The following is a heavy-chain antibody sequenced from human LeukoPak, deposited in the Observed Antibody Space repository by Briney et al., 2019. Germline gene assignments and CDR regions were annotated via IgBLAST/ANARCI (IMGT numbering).Heavy chain of an antibody. CDR3: ARVGGYYQRYYYYMDV. CDR1: GGSFSGHY. Sequence: SETLSLTCAVYGGSFSGHYWSWIRQPPGKGLEWIGEINLSGSTNYNPSLKSRVTISVDTSKNQFSLKLSSVTAADTAVYYCARVGGYYQRYYYYMDVWGKGTTVTVSS. CDR2: INLSGST. J-gene: IGHJ6*03. V-gene: IGHV4-34*01. D-gene: IGHD3-10*01.